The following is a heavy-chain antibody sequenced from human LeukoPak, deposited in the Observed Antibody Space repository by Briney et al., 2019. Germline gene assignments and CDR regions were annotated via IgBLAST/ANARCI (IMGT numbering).Heavy chain of an antibody. D-gene: IGHD4-11*01. CDR3: ARTDYSNFYYYYYGMDV. J-gene: IGHJ6*02. V-gene: IGHV1-18*04. CDR1: GYTFNNYY. Sequence: ASVKVSCKASGYTFNNYYMYWVRQAPGQGLEWMGWISAYNGNTNYAQKLQGRVTMTTDTSTSTAYMELRSLRSDDTAVYYCARTDYSNFYYYYYGMDVWGQGTTVTVSS. CDR2: ISAYNGNT.